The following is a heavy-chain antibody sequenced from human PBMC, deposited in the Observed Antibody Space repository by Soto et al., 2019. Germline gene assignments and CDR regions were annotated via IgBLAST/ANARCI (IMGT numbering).Heavy chain of an antibody. D-gene: IGHD3-10*01. Sequence: ASVKVSCKVSGYTLTELSMHWVRQAPGKGLEWMGGFDPEDGETIYAQKFQGRVTMTEDTSTDTAYMELSSLRSEDTAVYYCATGAITMVRGVIFPRGAFDIWGQGTMVTVSS. J-gene: IGHJ3*02. CDR1: GYTLTELS. CDR3: ATGAITMVRGVIFPRGAFDI. CDR2: FDPEDGET. V-gene: IGHV1-24*01.